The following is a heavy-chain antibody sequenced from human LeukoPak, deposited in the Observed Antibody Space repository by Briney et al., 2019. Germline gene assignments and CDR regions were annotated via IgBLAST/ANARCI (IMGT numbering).Heavy chain of an antibody. J-gene: IGHJ5*02. V-gene: IGHV4-34*01. CDR1: GGSFSGYY. D-gene: IGHD3-22*01. Sequence: SGTLSLTCAVYGGSFSGYYWSWIRQPPGKGLEWIGEINHSGSTNYNPSLKSRVTISVDTSKNQFSLKLSSVTAADTAVYYCARVLSGYSNSWGQGTLVTVSS. CDR3: ARVLSGYSNS. CDR2: INHSGST.